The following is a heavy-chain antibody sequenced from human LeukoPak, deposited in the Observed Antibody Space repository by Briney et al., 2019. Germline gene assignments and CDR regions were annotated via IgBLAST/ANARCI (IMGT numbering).Heavy chain of an antibody. D-gene: IGHD3-3*01. Sequence: SETLSLTCTVSGDSVSNGGYYWSWIRQPPGKGLEWIGYIHYRGSTNYSPSLKSRVTISVDPSKNQFSLKLSSVTAADTAVYYCARSQPFTTYDYWGQGTLSPSPQ. J-gene: IGHJ4*02. CDR2: IHYRGST. CDR3: ARSQPFTTYDY. CDR1: GDSVSNGGYY. V-gene: IGHV4-61*08.